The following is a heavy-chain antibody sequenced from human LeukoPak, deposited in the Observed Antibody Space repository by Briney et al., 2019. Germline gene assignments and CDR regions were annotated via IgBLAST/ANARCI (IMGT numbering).Heavy chain of an antibody. Sequence: GGSLRLSCAASGFTFSNAWMSWVRQAPGKGLEWVSSISSSSSYIYYADSVKGRFTISRDNAKNSPYLQMSSLRAEDTAVYYCARLGTGDDYWGQGTLVTVSS. D-gene: IGHD7-27*01. V-gene: IGHV3-21*01. CDR2: ISSSSSYI. CDR1: GFTFSNAW. CDR3: ARLGTGDDY. J-gene: IGHJ4*02.